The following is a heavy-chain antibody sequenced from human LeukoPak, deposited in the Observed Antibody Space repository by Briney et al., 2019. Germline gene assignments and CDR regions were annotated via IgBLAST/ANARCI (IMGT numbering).Heavy chain of an antibody. CDR3: ARRVGKWLRFNYFDY. CDR1: GFTFSSYW. D-gene: IGHD5-12*01. J-gene: IGHJ4*02. V-gene: IGHV3-7*01. CDR2: IKQDGSEK. Sequence: GGSLRPSCAASGFTFSSYWMSWVRQAPGKGLEWVANIKQDGSEKYYVDSVKGRFTISRDNAKNSLYLQMNSLRAEDTAVYYCARRVGKWLRFNYFDYWGQGTLVTVSS.